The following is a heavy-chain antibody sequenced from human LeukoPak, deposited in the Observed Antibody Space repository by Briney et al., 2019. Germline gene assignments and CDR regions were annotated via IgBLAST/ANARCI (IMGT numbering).Heavy chain of an antibody. CDR3: ARDPSRGYTYGYGDY. CDR1: GFSFSSYW. V-gene: IGHV3-7*01. J-gene: IGHJ4*02. Sequence: PGGSLRLSCAASGFSFSSYWMNWFRQPPGKGLEWVANIKRDGTEKYYVGSVKGRFTISRDNAKKSLYLQMNSLRAEDTGVYYCARDPSRGYTYGYGDYWGQGILVTVSS. D-gene: IGHD5-18*01. CDR2: IKRDGTEK.